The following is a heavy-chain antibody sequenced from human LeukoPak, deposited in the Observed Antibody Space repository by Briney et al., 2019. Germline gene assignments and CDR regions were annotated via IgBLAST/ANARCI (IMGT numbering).Heavy chain of an antibody. D-gene: IGHD2-2*02. J-gene: IGHJ4*02. Sequence: PSETLSLTCAVYGGSFSGYYWSWIRQPPGKGLEWIGEINHSGSTNYNPSLKSRVTISVDTSKNQFSLKLSSVTAADTAVYYCARRSAAAIAFDYWGQGTLVTVSS. CDR2: INHSGST. V-gene: IGHV4-34*01. CDR1: GGSFSGYY. CDR3: ARRSAAAIAFDY.